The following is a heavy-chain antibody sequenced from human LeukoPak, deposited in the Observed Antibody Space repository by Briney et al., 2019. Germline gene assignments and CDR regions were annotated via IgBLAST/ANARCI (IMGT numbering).Heavy chain of an antibody. J-gene: IGHJ4*02. D-gene: IGHD3-9*01. CDR3: ARHQFDSYFDY. V-gene: IGHV3-33*01. CDR2: LWYDGSNK. Sequence: GGSLRLSCAVSGFTFSSYGMHWVRQAPGKGLEWVVVLWYDGSNKYYADSVKGRFTISRDNSKNTLYLQMNSLRAEDTAVYYCARHQFDSYFDYWGQGTLVTVSS. CDR1: GFTFSSYG.